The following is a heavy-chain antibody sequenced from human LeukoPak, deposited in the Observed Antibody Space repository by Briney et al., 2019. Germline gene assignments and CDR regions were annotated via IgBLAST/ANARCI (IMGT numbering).Heavy chain of an antibody. CDR1: GGSISIYY. J-gene: IGHJ4*02. Sequence: SETLSLTCTVSGGSISIYYWSWIRQPPGKGLEWIGYIHYSGNTNYNPSLKSRVTISVDTSKNQFSLKLSSVAAADTAVYYCARGRVVVTPFDYWGQGTLVTVSS. V-gene: IGHV4-59*01. D-gene: IGHD2-21*02. CDR3: ARGRVVVTPFDY. CDR2: IHYSGNT.